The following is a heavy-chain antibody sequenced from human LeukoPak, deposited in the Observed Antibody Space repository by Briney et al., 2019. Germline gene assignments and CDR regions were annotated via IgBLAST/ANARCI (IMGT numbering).Heavy chain of an antibody. V-gene: IGHV3-7*01. Sequence: GGSLRLSCAVSGFSFSMYWMSWIRQAPGKGLEWVANIKQDGSEKYYVDSVKGRFTISRDNAKNSLYLQMNSLRAEDTAVYYCARDLRYCSGTSCLMSGMDVWGQGTTVTVSS. CDR2: IKQDGSEK. CDR1: GFSFSMYW. J-gene: IGHJ6*02. CDR3: ARDLRYCSGTSCLMSGMDV. D-gene: IGHD2-2*01.